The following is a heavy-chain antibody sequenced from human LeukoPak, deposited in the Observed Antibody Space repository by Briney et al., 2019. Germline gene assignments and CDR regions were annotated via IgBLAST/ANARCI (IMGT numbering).Heavy chain of an antibody. CDR1: GFTVSGNY. CDR2: IYSGGTT. J-gene: IGHJ4*02. V-gene: IGHV3-53*01. Sequence: GGSLRLSCAVSGFTVSGNYMSWVRQAPGKGLEWDSLIYSGGTTYYADSVKGRFTISRDNSKNTLYLQMNSLRAEDTAVYYCARRAGGYSHPYDYWGQGILVTVSS. CDR3: ARRAGGYSHPYDY. D-gene: IGHD4-23*01.